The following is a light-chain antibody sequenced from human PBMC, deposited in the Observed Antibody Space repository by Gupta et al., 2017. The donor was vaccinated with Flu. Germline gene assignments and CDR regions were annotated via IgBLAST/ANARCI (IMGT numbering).Light chain of an antibody. CDR3: SSHVGTNNLD. J-gene: IGLJ1*01. Sequence: QSALTPPPSASGSPGPSITISCTGSRSDVGSSNYVSWYQQYPGKAPKLVVYEVNRRPSGVPDRFSVTKSCNTASLTVSGLQADDEGDYYVSSHVGTNNLDFGTGTRVTVL. V-gene: IGLV2-8*01. CDR2: EVN. CDR1: RSDVGSSNY.